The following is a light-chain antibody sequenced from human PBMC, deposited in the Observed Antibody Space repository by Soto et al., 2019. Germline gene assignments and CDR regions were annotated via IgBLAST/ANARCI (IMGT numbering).Light chain of an antibody. CDR1: RDISTW. CDR3: QQYKSYPYT. Sequence: DIQMTQSPSSVSASVGDRVTITCRASRDISTWLAWYQQKPGKAPKLLIYGASNLQSGVPSRFSGRGSGTDFTLTISSLQPEDFGTYYCQQYKSYPYTFGQGTKVDIK. J-gene: IGKJ2*01. CDR2: GAS. V-gene: IGKV1D-12*01.